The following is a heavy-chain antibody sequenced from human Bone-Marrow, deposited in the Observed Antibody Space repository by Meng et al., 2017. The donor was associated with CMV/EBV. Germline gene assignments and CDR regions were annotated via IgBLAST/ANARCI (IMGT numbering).Heavy chain of an antibody. CDR1: GFSHTTSGMC. CDR2: IDWDDDK. CDR3: ARMVIVVVPAAISRERSGYYYGMDV. Sequence: SGPTLVQPTQTLTLTCTFPGFSHTTSGMCVSWVRQPPGKALEWLALIDWDDDKYYSTSLKTRLTISKDTSKNQVVLTMTNMDPVDTATYYCARMVIVVVPAAISRERSGYYYGMDVWDEASTVTFSS. V-gene: IGHV2-70*20. D-gene: IGHD2-2*02. J-gene: IGHJ6*04.